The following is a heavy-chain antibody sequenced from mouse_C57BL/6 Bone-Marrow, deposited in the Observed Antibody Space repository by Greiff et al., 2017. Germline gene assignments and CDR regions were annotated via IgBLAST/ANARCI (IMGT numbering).Heavy chain of an antibody. V-gene: IGHV1-81*01. CDR2: IYPRSGNT. CDR3: ARGEVGRN. CDR1: GYTFTSYG. Sequence: QVQLQQSGAELARPGASVKLSCKASGYTFTSYGISWVKQRTGQGLEWIGEIYPRSGNTYYNEKFKGKATPTADKSSSTAYMELRSLTSEDSAVYFCARGEVGRNWGQGTLVTVSA. D-gene: IGHD4-1*01. J-gene: IGHJ3*01.